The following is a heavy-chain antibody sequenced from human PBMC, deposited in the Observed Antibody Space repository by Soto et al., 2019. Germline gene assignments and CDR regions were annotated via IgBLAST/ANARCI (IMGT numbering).Heavy chain of an antibody. CDR1: GTSFGTYY. Sequence: QVQLQESGPGLVKPSETLSLTCAVSGTSFGTYYWSWIRQPPGKGLEWIGYIFYSGHLKYNPSLKSRRTRSVAPPRNKLSLRLTSVTPADTAVYYCAREGGGYRFDYWGQGALVTVSS. CDR3: AREGGGYRFDY. D-gene: IGHD1-26*01. V-gene: IGHV4-59*01. CDR2: IFYSGHL. J-gene: IGHJ4*02.